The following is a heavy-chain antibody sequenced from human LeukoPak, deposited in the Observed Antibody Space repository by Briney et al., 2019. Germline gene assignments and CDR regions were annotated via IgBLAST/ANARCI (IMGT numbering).Heavy chain of an antibody. CDR1: GFTFSRYS. CDR3: ARDDKWAFDY. D-gene: IGHD1-26*01. J-gene: IGHJ4*02. Sequence: PGGSLRLSCAASGFTFSRYSMNWLRQAPGRGLEWVSYISSSGSAIYYADSVKGRFTISRDNAKNSLYLQMNNLRTEDTAVYYCARDDKWAFDYWGQGTLVTVSS. CDR2: ISSSGSAI. V-gene: IGHV3-48*04.